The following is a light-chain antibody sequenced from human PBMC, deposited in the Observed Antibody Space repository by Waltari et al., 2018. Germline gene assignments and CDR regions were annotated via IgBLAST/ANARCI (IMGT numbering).Light chain of an antibody. CDR3: SSYTSSSTLVV. CDR1: SSDVGGYNY. J-gene: IGLJ2*01. Sequence: PGQSITISCTGTSSDVGGYNYVSWYQQHPGKAPKLMIYDVSKRPPGVSNRFSGSKSGNTASLTISGPQAEDEADYYCSSYTSSSTLVVFGGGTKLTVL. V-gene: IGLV2-14*04. CDR2: DVS.